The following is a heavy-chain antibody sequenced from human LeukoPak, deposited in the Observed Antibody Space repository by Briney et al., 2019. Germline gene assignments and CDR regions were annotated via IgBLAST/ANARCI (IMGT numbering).Heavy chain of an antibody. CDR3: ARGPGNYGDYVGYYGMDV. CDR1: GFTISSNY. J-gene: IGHJ6*02. Sequence: GGSLRLSCAASGFTISSNYMSWVRQAPGKGLEWVSVIYSGGSTYYADSVKGRFTISRDNSKNTLYLQMNSLRAEDTAVYYCARGPGNYGDYVGYYGMDVWGQGTTVTVSS. D-gene: IGHD4-17*01. CDR2: IYSGGST. V-gene: IGHV3-66*02.